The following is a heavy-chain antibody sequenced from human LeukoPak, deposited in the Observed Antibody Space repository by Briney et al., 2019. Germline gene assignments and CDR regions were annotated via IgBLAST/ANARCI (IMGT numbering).Heavy chain of an antibody. D-gene: IGHD3-10*01. CDR2: VNPNSGGT. V-gene: IGHV1-2*02. CDR1: GYTFTGYY. Sequence: ASVKVSCKASGYTFTGYYMHWARQAPGQGLEWMGWVNPNSGGTNYAQKFQGRVTMTRDTSISTAYMELSRLRSDDTAVYYCARGYDYYGSGSYYICWGQGTLVTVSS. CDR3: ARGYDYYGSGSYYIC. J-gene: IGHJ4*02.